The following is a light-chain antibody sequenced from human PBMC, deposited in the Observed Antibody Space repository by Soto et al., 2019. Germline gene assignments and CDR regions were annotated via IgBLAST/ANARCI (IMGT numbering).Light chain of an antibody. V-gene: IGKV1-39*01. CDR1: QSINIF. CDR3: QQSSGGPPFT. J-gene: IGKJ3*01. Sequence: DIQMTQSPSSLSASVGDRVTIACRASQSINIFLNWYQQKPGKAPKLLSYGASSLQSGVPSRFSADGSGTDFNLSITSLQPEDFGTYYCQQSSGGPPFTFGPGTTVDIK. CDR2: GAS.